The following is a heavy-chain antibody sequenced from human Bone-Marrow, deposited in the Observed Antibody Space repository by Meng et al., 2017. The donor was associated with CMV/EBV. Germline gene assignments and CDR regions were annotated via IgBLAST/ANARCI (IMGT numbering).Heavy chain of an antibody. J-gene: IGHJ6*02. CDR3: ASLPTIAYYYYGMDV. V-gene: IGHV3-30*04. Sequence: GESLKISCAASGFTFSSYAIHWVRQAPGKGLEWVAVISYDGSNKYYADSVKGRFTISRDNSKNTLYLQMNSLRAEDTAVYYCASLPTIAYYYYGMDVWGQRTTVPVSS. D-gene: IGHD4/OR15-4a*01. CDR1: GFTFSSYA. CDR2: ISYDGSNK.